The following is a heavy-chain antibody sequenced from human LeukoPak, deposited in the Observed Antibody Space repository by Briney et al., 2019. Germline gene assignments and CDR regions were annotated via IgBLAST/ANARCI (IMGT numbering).Heavy chain of an antibody. CDR3: ARVSYDILTGYYPGEVYFDY. J-gene: IGHJ4*02. CDR1: GGSISSGDYY. D-gene: IGHD3-9*01. CDR2: IYYSGST. V-gene: IGHV4-30-4*02. Sequence: SETLSLTCTVSGGSISSGDYYWSWLRQPPGTGLEWIGYIYYSGSTYYNPSLKSRVTISVDTSKNQFSLKLSSVTAADTAVYYCARVSYDILTGYYPGEVYFDYWGQGTLVTVSS.